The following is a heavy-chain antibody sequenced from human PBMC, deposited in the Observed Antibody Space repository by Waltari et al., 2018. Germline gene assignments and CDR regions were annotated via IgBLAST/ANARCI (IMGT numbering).Heavy chain of an antibody. CDR3: AKTTVIGYYYPMDF. J-gene: IGHJ6*02. CDR1: GFPLVDYA. Sequence: EVQLVESGGVVVQPGGSLRHSCAASGFPLVDYAMHWVRQSPGKGLEWVSLISWDGDITYYADSVKGRFTISRDNSKNSLYLHMNSLRGEDSGLYYCAKTTVIGYYYPMDFWGQGTTVTVS. V-gene: IGHV3-43D*04. CDR2: ISWDGDIT. D-gene: IGHD1-26*01.